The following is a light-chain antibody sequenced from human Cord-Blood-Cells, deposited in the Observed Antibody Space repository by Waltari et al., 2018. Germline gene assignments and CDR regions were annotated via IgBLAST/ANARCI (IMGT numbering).Light chain of an antibody. CDR3: CSYAGSSRV. Sequence: QSALTQPASVSGSPGQSITISCTGTSSDVGSYNLFSWYQQHPGKAPKLTIYEGSKRPSGVSNRFSGSKSGNTASLTISGLQAEDEADYYCCSYAGSSRVFGGGTKLTVL. J-gene: IGLJ3*02. CDR1: SSDVGSYNL. CDR2: EGS. V-gene: IGLV2-23*01.